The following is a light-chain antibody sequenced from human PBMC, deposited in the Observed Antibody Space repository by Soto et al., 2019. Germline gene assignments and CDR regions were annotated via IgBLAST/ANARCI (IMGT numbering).Light chain of an antibody. V-gene: IGKV3-11*01. Sequence: EIVLTQSPATLSLSPGKRATLSCRASQSVNNFLAWYQQRPGQAPRLLMYEASNRATGVPARFSGSVSGTDFTLTISSLEPEDFAIYYCQQRRNWPPTFGQGTKVEIK. CDR1: QSVNNF. CDR3: QQRRNWPPT. J-gene: IGKJ1*01. CDR2: EAS.